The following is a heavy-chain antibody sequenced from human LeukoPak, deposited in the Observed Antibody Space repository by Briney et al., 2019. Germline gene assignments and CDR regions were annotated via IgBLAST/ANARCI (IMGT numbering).Heavy chain of an antibody. J-gene: IGHJ5*02. V-gene: IGHV4-59*12. CDR1: GGSISSYY. CDR2: IYYSGST. CDR3: ARETIVVVPAATSWFDP. D-gene: IGHD2-2*01. Sequence: SETLSLTCAVSGGSISSYYWIWIRQPPGKGLEWIGYIYYSGSTTYNPSLNSRVTISLDTSKNQFSLKLSSVTAADTAVYYCARETIVVVPAATSWFDPWGQGTLVTVSS.